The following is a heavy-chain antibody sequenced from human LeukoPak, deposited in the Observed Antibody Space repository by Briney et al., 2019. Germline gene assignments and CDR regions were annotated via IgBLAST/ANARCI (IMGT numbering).Heavy chain of an antibody. Sequence: GGSLRLSCAASGFTFYDYAMHWVRQAPGRGLEWVSLISGDGGTTYYADSVKGRFTISRDNRKDSLYLQMNSLRTEDTALYYCAKESEMATQWGNFDYWGQGTPVTVSS. V-gene: IGHV3-43*02. CDR3: AKESEMATQWGNFDY. J-gene: IGHJ4*02. CDR2: ISGDGGTT. D-gene: IGHD5-24*01. CDR1: GFTFYDYA.